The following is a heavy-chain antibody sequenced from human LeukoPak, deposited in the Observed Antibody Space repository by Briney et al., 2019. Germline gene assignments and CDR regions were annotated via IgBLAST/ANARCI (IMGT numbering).Heavy chain of an antibody. CDR2: ISAYNGNT. CDR1: GYTFTSYG. J-gene: IGHJ5*02. CDR3: ARDTRPPIDYDSSGYVWFDP. D-gene: IGHD3-22*01. Sequence: GASVKVSCKASGYTFTSYGISWVRQAPGQGLEWMGWISAYNGNTNYAQKLQGRVTMTTDTSTSTAYMELRSLRSDDTAVYYCARDTRPPIDYDSSGYVWFDPWGQGTLVTVSS. V-gene: IGHV1-18*01.